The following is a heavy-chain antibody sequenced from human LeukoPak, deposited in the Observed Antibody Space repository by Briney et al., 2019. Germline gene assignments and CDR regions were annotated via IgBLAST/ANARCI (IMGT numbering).Heavy chain of an antibody. CDR1: GYTFTSYY. CDR3: ASNLVYPDLYYYMDV. V-gene: IGHV1-46*01. J-gene: IGHJ6*03. D-gene: IGHD6-6*01. Sequence: ASVKVSCKASGYTFTSYYMHWVRQAPGQGLEWMGIINPSGGSTSYAQKFQGRVTMTRDTSTSTVYMELSSLRSEDTAVYYCASNLVYPDLYYYMDVWGKGTTVTVSS. CDR2: INPSGGST.